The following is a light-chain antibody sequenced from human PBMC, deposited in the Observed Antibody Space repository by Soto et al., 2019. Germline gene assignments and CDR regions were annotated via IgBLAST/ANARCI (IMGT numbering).Light chain of an antibody. J-gene: IGKJ1*01. CDR2: GAS. CDR1: QSVNSN. V-gene: IGKV3D-15*01. Sequence: EIVMTQSPATLSVSPGERGTLSCRASQSVNSNLAWYQQKPGQAPRLLIDGASTRATGIPARFSGSGSGTEFTLTISSLQSEDFAVYYCQQYNNWPRTFGQGTKVDIK. CDR3: QQYNNWPRT.